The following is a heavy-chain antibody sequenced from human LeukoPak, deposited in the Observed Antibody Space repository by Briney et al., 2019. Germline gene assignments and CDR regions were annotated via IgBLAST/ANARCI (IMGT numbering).Heavy chain of an antibody. CDR1: GFTFNNYV. CDR2: ISASAAMT. CDR3: AKDPWGHYYEGYFDY. V-gene: IGHV3-23*01. J-gene: IGHJ4*02. D-gene: IGHD3-22*01. Sequence: PGGSLRLSCEASGFTFNNYVMTWVRQAPGKGLEWVSSISASAAMTYYADSVKGRFTISRDNSKNTLYLQMNSLRAEDTAVYYCAKDPWGHYYEGYFDYWGQGTLVTVSS.